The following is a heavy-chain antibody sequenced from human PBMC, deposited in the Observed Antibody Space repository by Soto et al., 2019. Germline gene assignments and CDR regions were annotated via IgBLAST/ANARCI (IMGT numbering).Heavy chain of an antibody. CDR3: TRGIASSSLVTFDV. V-gene: IGHV3-21*01. CDR2: ISSTSTNI. D-gene: IGHD2-21*01. J-gene: IGHJ3*01. Sequence: EVQLMESGGGLVKPGGSLRLSCAASGFTFSRYIMHWVRQAPGQGLEWIATISSTSTNIYYADSVKGRITISRDNPKNALSLQLDSLRREDTAVYYCTRGIASSSLVTFDVWGQGKMVTVSP. CDR1: GFTFSRYI.